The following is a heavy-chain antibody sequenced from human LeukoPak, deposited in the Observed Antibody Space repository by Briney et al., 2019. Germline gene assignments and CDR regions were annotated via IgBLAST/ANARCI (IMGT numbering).Heavy chain of an antibody. CDR2: ISGSGDVT. CDR3: GRDGVNYDRSMGPFDP. D-gene: IGHD3-9*01. CDR1: GFNSKYYA. V-gene: IGHV3-23*01. J-gene: IGHJ5*02. Sequence: GSLRLSCAASGFNSKYYAMNWVRQAPGKGLEWVSGISGSGDVTDYADSVKGRFTISRDNSKNMAYLQMNSLRDEDTAVYYCGRDGVNYDRSMGPFDPWGQGTLVPVSS.